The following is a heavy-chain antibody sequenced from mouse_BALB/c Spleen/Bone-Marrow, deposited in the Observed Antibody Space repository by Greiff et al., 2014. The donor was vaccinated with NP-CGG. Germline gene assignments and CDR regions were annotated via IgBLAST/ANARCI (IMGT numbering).Heavy chain of an antibody. Sequence: VQGVESGAELVKPGASVKLSCKASGYTFTSYYMYWVKQRPGQGLEWIGEINPSNGGTNFNEKFKSKATLTVDKSSSTAYRQLSSLTSEDSAVYYCTRSNGNWFAYWGQGTLVTVSA. CDR3: TRSNGNWFAY. CDR2: INPSNGGT. CDR1: GYTFTSYY. V-gene: IGHV1S81*02. J-gene: IGHJ3*01. D-gene: IGHD2-1*01.